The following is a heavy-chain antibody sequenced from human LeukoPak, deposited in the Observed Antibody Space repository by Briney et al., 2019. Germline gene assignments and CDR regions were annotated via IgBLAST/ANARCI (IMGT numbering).Heavy chain of an antibody. CDR1: GGSISSDGYY. Sequence: SQTLSLTCTVSGGSISSDGYYWSWIRQHPGKGLEWIGYICYSGNTYYNPSLKSRVAISVDTSKNQFSLKLTSVTAADTAVYFCARDLMGDYDTSGYLEEWGQGTLVTVSS. CDR3: ARDLMGDYDTSGYLEE. CDR2: ICYSGNT. J-gene: IGHJ4*02. V-gene: IGHV4-31*03. D-gene: IGHD3-22*01.